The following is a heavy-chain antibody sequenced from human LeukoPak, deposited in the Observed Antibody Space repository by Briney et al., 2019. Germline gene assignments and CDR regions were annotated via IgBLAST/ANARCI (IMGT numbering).Heavy chain of an antibody. CDR2: ISSSSSYI. J-gene: IGHJ6*03. CDR1: GFTFSSYS. Sequence: PGGSLRLSCAASGFTFSSYSMNWVRQAPGKGLEWVSSISSSSSYIYYADSVKGRFTISRDNAKNTLYLQMNSLRAEDTAVYFCARSPTSIAGRPFYYNYYIDVWGKGTTVTVSS. V-gene: IGHV3-21*01. CDR3: ARSPTSIAGRPFYYNYYIDV. D-gene: IGHD6-6*01.